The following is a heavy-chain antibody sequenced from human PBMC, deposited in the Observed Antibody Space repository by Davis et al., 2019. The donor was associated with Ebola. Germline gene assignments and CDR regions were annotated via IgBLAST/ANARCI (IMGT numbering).Heavy chain of an antibody. CDR3: KGGPYYGMDV. D-gene: IGHD3-16*01. J-gene: IGHJ6*02. CDR2: ISSSGRPI. CDR1: GFSFNNYD. V-gene: IGHV3-48*03. Sequence: GESLKISCVASGFSFNNYDMSWVRQAPGKGLEWLSYISSSGRPIYYADSVKGRFTISRDNAKNSLYLQMNSLRAEDTAVYYCKGGPYYGMDVWGQGTTVTVSS.